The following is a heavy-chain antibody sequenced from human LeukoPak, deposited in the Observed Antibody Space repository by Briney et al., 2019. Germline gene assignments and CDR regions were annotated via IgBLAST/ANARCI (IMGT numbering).Heavy chain of an antibody. D-gene: IGHD5-24*01. J-gene: IGHJ4*02. Sequence: SVKVSCKVSGYTLTELSMHWVRQAPGQGLEWMGGIIPIFGTANYAQKFQGRVTITADKSTNTAYMELTSLRSEDTAVYYCARDRDGYAHWGQGTLVTVSS. V-gene: IGHV1-69*06. CDR1: GYTLTELS. CDR3: ARDRDGYAH. CDR2: IIPIFGTA.